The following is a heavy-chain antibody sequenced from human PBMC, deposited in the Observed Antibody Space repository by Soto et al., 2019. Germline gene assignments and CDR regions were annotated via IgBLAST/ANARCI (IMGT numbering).Heavy chain of an antibody. J-gene: IGHJ4*02. CDR1: GFTFSSYW. D-gene: IGHD5-18*01. CDR2: IKQDGSEK. CDR3: AREVVGRDSYGPTPNY. Sequence: PGGSLRLSCAASGFTFSSYWMSWVRQAPGKGLEWVANIKQDGSEKYYVDSVKGRFTISRDNAKNSLYLQMNSLRAEDTAVYYCAREVVGRDSYGPTPNYWGQGTLVTVSS. V-gene: IGHV3-7*01.